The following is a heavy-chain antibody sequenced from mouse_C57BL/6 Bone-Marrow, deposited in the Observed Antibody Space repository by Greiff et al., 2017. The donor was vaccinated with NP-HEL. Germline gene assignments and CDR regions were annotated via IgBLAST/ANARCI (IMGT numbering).Heavy chain of an antibody. Sequence: QVQLQQPGAELVMPGASVKLSCKASGYTFTSYWMHWVKQRPGQGLEWIGEIDPSDSYTNYNQKFKGKSTLTVDKSSSTAYMQLSSLTSEDSAVYYCARRGIYYDYDMDYWGQGTAVTVSS. V-gene: IGHV1-69*01. CDR3: ARRGIYYDYDMDY. CDR1: GYTFTSYW. D-gene: IGHD2-4*01. CDR2: IDPSDSYT. J-gene: IGHJ4*01.